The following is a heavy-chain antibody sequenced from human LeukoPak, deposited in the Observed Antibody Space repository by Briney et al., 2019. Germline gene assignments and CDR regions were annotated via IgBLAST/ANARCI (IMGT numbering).Heavy chain of an antibody. CDR2: ISCNSNYI. CDR3: ARADYYETSGPFGY. D-gene: IGHD3-22*01. V-gene: IGHV3-21*01. CDR1: GFTFSSHG. Sequence: GGSLRLSCAGSGFTFSSHGMNWVRQAPGKGLEWVSFISCNSNYISYADSVKGRFTISRDNAKNSLYLQMNSLRAEDTAVYYCARADYYETSGPFGYWGQGTLVIVSS. J-gene: IGHJ4*02.